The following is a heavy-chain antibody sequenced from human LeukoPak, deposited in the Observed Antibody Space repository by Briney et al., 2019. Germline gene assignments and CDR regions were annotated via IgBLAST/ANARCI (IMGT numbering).Heavy chain of an antibody. D-gene: IGHD3-22*01. J-gene: IGHJ4*02. CDR1: GFTFSSYS. CDR2: ISSGSSTI. Sequence: GGSLRLSCAASGFTFSSYSMNWVRQAPGKGLEWVSYISSGSSTIYYADSVKGRFTISRDTAKNSLYLQMNSLRAEDTAVYYCAREGSYYYDSSGTFDHWGQGTLVTVSS. V-gene: IGHV3-48*01. CDR3: AREGSYYYDSSGTFDH.